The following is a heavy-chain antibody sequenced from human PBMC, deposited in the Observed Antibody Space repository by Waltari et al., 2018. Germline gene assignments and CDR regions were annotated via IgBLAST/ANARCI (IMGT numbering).Heavy chain of an antibody. CDR3: AKGAVLLWFGELSKLMDV. CDR2: IYSGGST. J-gene: IGHJ6*04. D-gene: IGHD3-10*01. Sequence: EVQLLESGGGLVQPGGSLRLSCAASGFTFSSYAMSWVRQATGKGLEWVSVIYSGGSTYYADSVKGRFTISRDNSKNTLYLQMNSLRAEDTAVYYCAKGAVLLWFGELSKLMDVWGKGTTVTVSS. CDR1: GFTFSSYA. V-gene: IGHV3-23*03.